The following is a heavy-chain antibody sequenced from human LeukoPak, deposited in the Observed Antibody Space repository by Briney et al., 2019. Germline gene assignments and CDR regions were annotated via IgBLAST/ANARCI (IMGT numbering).Heavy chain of an antibody. CDR3: ATGSPFDTMIVVVTRRGNDAFDI. CDR2: ISGSGGST. V-gene: IGHV3-23*01. Sequence: PGGSLRLSCAASGFTFSSYGMSWVRQAPGKGLEWVSAISGSGGSTYYADSVKGRFTISRDNSKNTLYLQMNSLRAEDTAVYYCATGSPFDTMIVVVTRRGNDAFDIWGQGTMVTVSS. J-gene: IGHJ3*02. D-gene: IGHD3-22*01. CDR1: GFTFSSYG.